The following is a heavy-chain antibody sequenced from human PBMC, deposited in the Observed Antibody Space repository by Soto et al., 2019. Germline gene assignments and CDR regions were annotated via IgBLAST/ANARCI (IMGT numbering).Heavy chain of an antibody. D-gene: IGHD3-22*01. CDR1: GYTFTSYG. J-gene: IGHJ5*02. CDR2: ISAYNGNT. CDR3: ARGSESSGYSEFDP. V-gene: IGHV1-18*01. Sequence: ASVKVSCKASGYTFTSYGISWVRQAPGQGLEWMGWISAYNGNTNYAQKLQGRATMTTDTSTSTAYMELRSLRSDDTAVYYCARGSESSGYSEFDPWGQGTLVTVSS.